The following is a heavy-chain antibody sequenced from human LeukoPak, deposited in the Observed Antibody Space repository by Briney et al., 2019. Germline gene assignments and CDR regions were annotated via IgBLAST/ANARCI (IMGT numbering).Heavy chain of an antibody. J-gene: IGHJ4*02. Sequence: ASVKVSCKVSGYTLTELSMHWVRQAPGKGLEWMGGFDPEDGETIYAQKFQGRVTMTEDTSTDTAYMELSSLRSEDTAVYYCARVAIYCSGGSCYPQGRYFDYWGQGTLVTVSS. D-gene: IGHD2-15*01. CDR1: GYTLTELS. CDR2: FDPEDGET. CDR3: ARVAIYCSGGSCYPQGRYFDY. V-gene: IGHV1-24*01.